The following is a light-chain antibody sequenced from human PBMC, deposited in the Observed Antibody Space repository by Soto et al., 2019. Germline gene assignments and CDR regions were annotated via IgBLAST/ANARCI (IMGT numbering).Light chain of an antibody. CDR3: QQTYSSPT. Sequence: DIQITQSPSSLSASVGDRVTITCRTSQNIRTALNWYQQTPGQAPKVLIYASSRLQHGVPPRFSGSGSETDFTLTIKGLQREDFATYFCQQTYSSPTFGPGTKVDI. J-gene: IGKJ3*01. V-gene: IGKV1-39*01. CDR1: QNIRTA. CDR2: ASS.